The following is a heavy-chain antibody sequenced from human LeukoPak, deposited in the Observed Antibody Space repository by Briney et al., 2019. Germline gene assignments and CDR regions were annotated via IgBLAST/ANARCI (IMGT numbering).Heavy chain of an antibody. CDR3: ARVRCSSNSCFPDY. J-gene: IGHJ4*02. Sequence: PGGSLRLSCAASGFTFSTYWMSWVRQAPGKGLEWVANIKQDGSDKYYADSVKGRFTISRDNAKNSLFLQMNSLRAEDTAVYYCARVRCSSNSCFPDYWGQGTLVTVSS. V-gene: IGHV3-7*01. CDR1: GFTFSTYW. D-gene: IGHD2-2*01. CDR2: IKQDGSDK.